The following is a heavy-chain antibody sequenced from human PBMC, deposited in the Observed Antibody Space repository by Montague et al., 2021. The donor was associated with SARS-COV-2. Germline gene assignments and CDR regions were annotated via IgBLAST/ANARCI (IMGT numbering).Heavy chain of an antibody. CDR2: IYYSGST. J-gene: IGHJ5*02. CDR1: GGSISSSSYY. Sequence: SETLSLTCTVSGGSISSSSYYWGWIRQPPGKGLEWIGSIYYSGSTYYNPSLKSRVTISVDTSKNQFSLKLSSVTAADTAVYYCAGLGSPRITIFGVVTHNWFDPWGQGPWSPSPQ. V-gene: IGHV4-39*01. D-gene: IGHD3-3*01. CDR3: AGLGSPRITIFGVVTHNWFDP.